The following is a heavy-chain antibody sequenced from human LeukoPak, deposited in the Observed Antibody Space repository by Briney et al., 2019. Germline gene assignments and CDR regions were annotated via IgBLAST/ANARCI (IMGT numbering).Heavy chain of an antibody. CDR1: GGTFSSYA. J-gene: IGHJ6*02. CDR2: IIPILDIT. Sequence: SVKVSCKASGGTFSSYAISWVRQAPGLGLEWMGRIIPILDITNYAQKFQGRVTITADKSTSTAYMELSSLRSEDTAIYYCARGHCAYGSCYSGGTHYYYGMDVWGQGTTVTVSS. D-gene: IGHD2-15*01. CDR3: ARGHCAYGSCYSGGTHYYYGMDV. V-gene: IGHV1-69*04.